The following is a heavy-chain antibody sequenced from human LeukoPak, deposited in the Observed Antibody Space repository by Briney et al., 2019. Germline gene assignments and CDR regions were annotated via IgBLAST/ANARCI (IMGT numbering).Heavy chain of an antibody. CDR3: AREVVRAVPAYYYYYMDV. V-gene: IGHV1-2*02. CDR2: INPNSGGT. D-gene: IGHD3-10*01. CDR1: GYTFTGYY. Sequence: ASVKVSCKASGYTFTGYYMHWVRQAPGQGLEWMGWINPNSGGTNYAQKFQGRVTMTRDTSISTAYMELSRLRSDDTAVYYCAREVVRAVPAYYYYYMDVWGKGTTVTVSS. J-gene: IGHJ6*03.